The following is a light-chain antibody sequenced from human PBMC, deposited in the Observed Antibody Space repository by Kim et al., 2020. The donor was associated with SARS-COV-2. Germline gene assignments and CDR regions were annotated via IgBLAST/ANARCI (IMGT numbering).Light chain of an antibody. CDR3: QHYGSYWT. V-gene: IGKV1-5*03. CDR2: QAS. CDR1: QGISRS. J-gene: IGKJ1*01. Sequence: DIQMTQSPSALSASVGDRVTITCRASQGISRSLAWYQQKLGEPPKLLIFQASSLESGVPSRYSGSGSGTEFTLTISSLQPDDCATYYCQHYGSYWTFGQGTKVDIK.